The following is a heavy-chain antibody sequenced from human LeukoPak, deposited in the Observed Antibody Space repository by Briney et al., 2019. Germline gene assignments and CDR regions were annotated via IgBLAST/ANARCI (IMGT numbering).Heavy chain of an antibody. V-gene: IGHV3-48*01. CDR2: ISSSSSTI. CDR3: ARSLAAGATYPYH. D-gene: IGHD1-26*01. Sequence: GGSLRLSCAASGFTFSSYSMNWVRQAPGKGLEWVSYISSSSSTIYYADSVKGRFTISRDNAKNSLYLQLNSLRAEDTAVYYCARSLAAGATYPYHWGQGTLVTVSS. CDR1: GFTFSSYS. J-gene: IGHJ5*02.